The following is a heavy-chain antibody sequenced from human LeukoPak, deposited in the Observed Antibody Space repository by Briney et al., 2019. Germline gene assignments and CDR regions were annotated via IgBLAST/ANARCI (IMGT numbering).Heavy chain of an antibody. J-gene: IGHJ4*02. Sequence: GGSLRLSCVASGFTFSTYWMSWVRQTPGKRLEWVANIKPDGSEKYYVDSVKGRFTISRDNAKNSLYLQVNSLRAEDAAVYYCARVATLYYFDYWGQGTLVTVSS. V-gene: IGHV3-7*03. D-gene: IGHD2-15*01. CDR1: GFTFSTYW. CDR3: ARVATLYYFDY. CDR2: IKPDGSEK.